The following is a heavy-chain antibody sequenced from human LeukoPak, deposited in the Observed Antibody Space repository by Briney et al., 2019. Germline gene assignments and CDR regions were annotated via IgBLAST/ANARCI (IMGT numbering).Heavy chain of an antibody. D-gene: IGHD3-22*01. V-gene: IGHV1-46*01. Sequence: GASVKVSCKASGHTFTSYYIHWVRQAPGQGLEWMGIINPSGGSTSYAQKFQGRVTMTRDTSTSIVYMELSSLRSEDTAVYYCARTYYYDSSGYSAFDYWGQGTLVTVSS. CDR2: INPSGGST. J-gene: IGHJ4*02. CDR1: GHTFTSYY. CDR3: ARTYYYDSSGYSAFDY.